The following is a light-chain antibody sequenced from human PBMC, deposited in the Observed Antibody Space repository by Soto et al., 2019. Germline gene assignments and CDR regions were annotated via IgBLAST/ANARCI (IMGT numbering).Light chain of an antibody. CDR3: QHYNNWPPWT. V-gene: IGKV3-11*01. Sequence: EIVLTQSPTTLSLSPGERATLSCRASQRISGYLACYQQKPGQAPRLLIYDASNRATGIPARFSGSGSGTEFTLTISTLQSEDFAIYYCQHYNNWPPWTFGQGTRWIS. J-gene: IGKJ1*01. CDR1: QRISGY. CDR2: DAS.